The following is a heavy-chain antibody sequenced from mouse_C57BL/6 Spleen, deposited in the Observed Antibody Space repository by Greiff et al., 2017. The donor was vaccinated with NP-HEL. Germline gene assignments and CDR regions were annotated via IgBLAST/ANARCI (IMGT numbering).Heavy chain of an antibody. V-gene: IGHV5-12*01. CDR1: GFTFSDYY. D-gene: IGHD1-1*01. Sequence: EVMLVESGGGLVQPGGSLKLSCAASGFTFSDYYMYWVRQTPEKRLEWVAYISNGGGSTYYPDTVKGRFTISRDNAKNTLYLQMSRLKSEDTAMDYCARSTTGHDWYFDVWGTGTTVTVSS. CDR2: ISNGGGST. CDR3: ARSTTGHDWYFDV. J-gene: IGHJ1*03.